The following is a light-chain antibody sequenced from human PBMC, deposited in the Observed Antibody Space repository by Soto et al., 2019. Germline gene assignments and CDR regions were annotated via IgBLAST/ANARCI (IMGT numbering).Light chain of an antibody. J-gene: IGKJ3*01. CDR1: QSVTVNS. CDR3: QQYGDSPLT. Sequence: EILLTQSPSTLSFSPGEEVTLSCRASQSVTVNSLAWYQQKPGQAPRLLIYAASTRAADVPDRFTGSGSGTDFDLTISRLEPEDFGVYYCQQYGDSPLTSGPGTKVDIK. V-gene: IGKV3-20*01. CDR2: AAS.